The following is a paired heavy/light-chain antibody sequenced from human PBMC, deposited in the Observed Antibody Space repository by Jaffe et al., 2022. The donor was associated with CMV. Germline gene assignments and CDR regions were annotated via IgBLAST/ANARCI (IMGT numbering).Heavy chain of an antibody. CDR3: ASHTYYDSSGWAGVMNGEDFDY. D-gene: IGHD3-22*01. Sequence: EVQLVESGGGLVQPGGSLRLSCAASGFTFSSYEMNWVRQAPGKGLEWVSYISSSGSTIYYADSVKGRFTISRDNAKNSLYLQMNSLRAEDTAVYYCASHTYYDSSGWAGVMNGEDFDYWGQGTLVTVSS. CDR1: GFTFSSYE. CDR2: ISSSGSTI. V-gene: IGHV3-48*03. J-gene: IGHJ4*02.
Light chain of an antibody. CDR3: QQRSNWPVRT. CDR2: DAS. J-gene: IGKJ4*01. V-gene: IGKV3-11*01. CDR1: QSVSSY. Sequence: EIVLTQSPATLSLSPGERATLSCRASQSVSSYLAWYQQKPGQAPRLLIYDASNRATGIPARFSGSGSGTDFTLTISSLEPEDFAVYYCQQRSNWPVRTFGGGTKVEIK.